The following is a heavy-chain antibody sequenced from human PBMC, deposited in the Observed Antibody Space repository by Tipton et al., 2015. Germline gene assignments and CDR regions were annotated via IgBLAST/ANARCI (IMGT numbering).Heavy chain of an antibody. J-gene: IGHJ4*02. Sequence: TLSLTCTVSGGSINSYYWSWIRQPPGKGLEWIGHIYYTGSTSYNPSLKSRVTISVDTSQNQFSLKLNSVTAADTAVYLCAREVDGDLDCWGQGTLVTVSS. CDR2: IYYTGST. CDR1: GGSINSYY. D-gene: IGHD4-17*01. V-gene: IGHV4-59*01. CDR3: AREVDGDLDC.